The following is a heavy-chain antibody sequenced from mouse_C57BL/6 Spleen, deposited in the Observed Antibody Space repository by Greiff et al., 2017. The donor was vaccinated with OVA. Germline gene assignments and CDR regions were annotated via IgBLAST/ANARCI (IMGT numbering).Heavy chain of an antibody. D-gene: IGHD2-4*01. J-gene: IGHJ4*01. V-gene: IGHV1-50*01. CDR3: ARNYDYPRAMDY. CDR2: IDPSDSYT. CDR1: GYTFTSYW. Sequence: QVQLQQPGAELVKPGASVQLSCKASGYTFTSYWMQWVKQRPGQGLEWIGEIDPSDSYTNYNQKFKGKATLTVDTSSSTAYMQLSSLTSEDSAVYYCARNYDYPRAMDYWGQGTSVTVSS.